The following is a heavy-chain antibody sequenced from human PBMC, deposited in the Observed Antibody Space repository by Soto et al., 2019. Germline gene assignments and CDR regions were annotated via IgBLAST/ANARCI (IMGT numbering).Heavy chain of an antibody. CDR1: GFTFSSYG. CDR3: AREGVIAAAGLDY. D-gene: IGHD6-13*01. V-gene: IGHV3-33*01. CDR2: IWYDGSNK. Sequence: GGSLRLSCAASGFTFSSYGMHWVRQAPGKGLEWVAVIWYDGSNKYYADSVKGRFTISRDNSKNTLYLQMNSLRAEDTAVYYCAREGVIAAAGLDYWGQGTLVTVSS. J-gene: IGHJ4*02.